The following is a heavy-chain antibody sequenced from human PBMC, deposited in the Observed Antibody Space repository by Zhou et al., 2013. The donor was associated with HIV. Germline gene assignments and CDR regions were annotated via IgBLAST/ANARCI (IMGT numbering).Heavy chain of an antibody. J-gene: IGHJ5*02. CDR2: IIPMFGTV. CDR1: GGSFSSYA. Sequence: QVQLVQSGAEVKKPGSSVKVSCKTSGGSFSSYAMNWVRQAPGQGLEWMGRIIPMFGTVNYTQKFQGRVTITADESTKTAYTELSSLRSEDTAVYYCARDKSSGWYWFDPWGQGTLVTVSS. CDR3: ARDKSSGWYWFDP. V-gene: IGHV1-69*13. D-gene: IGHD6-19*01.